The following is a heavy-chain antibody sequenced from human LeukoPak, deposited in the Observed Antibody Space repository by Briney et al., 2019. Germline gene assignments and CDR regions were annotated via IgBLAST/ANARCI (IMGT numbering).Heavy chain of an antibody. CDR1: GGSISSYY. Sequence: SETLSLTCTVSGGSISSYYWSWIRQPPGKGLEWIGYIYYSGSTNYNPSLTSRVTISIDTSKNQFSLKLTSVTAADTAVYYCAREAGGSGWFDYWGQGTLVTVSS. CDR2: IYYSGST. D-gene: IGHD6-19*01. V-gene: IGHV4-59*01. J-gene: IGHJ4*02. CDR3: AREAGGSGWFDY.